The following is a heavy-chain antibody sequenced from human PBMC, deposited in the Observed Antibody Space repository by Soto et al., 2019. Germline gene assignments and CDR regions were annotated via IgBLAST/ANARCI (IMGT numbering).Heavy chain of an antibody. CDR2: IIPIFGTA. CDR1: GGTFSSYA. D-gene: IGHD3-10*01. Sequence: GASVKVSCKASGGTFSSYAISWVRQAPGQGLEWMGGIIPIFGTANYAQKFQGRVTITADESTSTAYMELSSLRSEDTAVYYCARSGSGSYYIPNLDYWGQGTLVTVSS. V-gene: IGHV1-69*13. CDR3: ARSGSGSYYIPNLDY. J-gene: IGHJ4*02.